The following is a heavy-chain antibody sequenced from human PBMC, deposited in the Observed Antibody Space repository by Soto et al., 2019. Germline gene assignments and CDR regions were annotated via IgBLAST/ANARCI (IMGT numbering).Heavy chain of an antibody. CDR1: GFTFSSYG. J-gene: IGHJ4*02. D-gene: IGHD6-19*01. CDR2: IWYDGSET. V-gene: IGHV3-33*01. Sequence: PGGSLRLSCAASGFTFSSYGMHWVRQAPGKGLEWVAVIWYDGSETFYVDSVKGRFTISRNNAKKSLYLQMNSLRVEDTAVYYCARPLHNGWFANWGQGTLVTVSS. CDR3: ARPLHNGWFAN.